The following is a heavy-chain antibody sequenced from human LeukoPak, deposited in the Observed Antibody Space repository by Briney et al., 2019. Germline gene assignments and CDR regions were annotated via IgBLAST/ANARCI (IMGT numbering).Heavy chain of an antibody. D-gene: IGHD3-22*01. J-gene: IGHJ4*02. CDR2: ISSSSSYI. CDR3: AKGSDQDYYDSSGYYY. CDR1: GFTFSSYS. Sequence: GGSLRLSCAASGFTFSSYSMNWVRQAPGKGLEWVSSISSSSSYIYYADSVKGRFTISRDNAKNSLYLQMNSLRAEDTAVYYCAKGSDQDYYDSSGYYYWGQGTLVTVSS. V-gene: IGHV3-21*04.